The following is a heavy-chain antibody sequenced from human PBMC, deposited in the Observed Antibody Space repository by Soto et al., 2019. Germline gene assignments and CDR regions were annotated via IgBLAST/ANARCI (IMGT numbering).Heavy chain of an antibody. Sequence: GESLKISCKGSGYSFTSYWISRVRQMPGKGLEWMGRIDPSDSYTNYSPSFQGHVTISADKSISTAYLQWSSLKASDTAMYYCARHDYGVVVGANGFDYWGQGTLVTVSS. CDR2: IDPSDSYT. D-gene: IGHD1-26*01. V-gene: IGHV5-10-1*01. J-gene: IGHJ4*02. CDR1: GYSFTSYW. CDR3: ARHDYGVVVGANGFDY.